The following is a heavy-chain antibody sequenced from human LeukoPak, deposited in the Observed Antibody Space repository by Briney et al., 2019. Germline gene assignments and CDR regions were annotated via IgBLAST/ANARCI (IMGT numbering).Heavy chain of an antibody. CDR1: GFTVSSNY. CDR3: ARIYPRLAAAGN. J-gene: IGHJ4*02. CDR2: IYSGGSA. D-gene: IGHD6-13*01. V-gene: IGHV3-66*01. Sequence: GGSLRLSCAASGFTVSSNYMSWVRQAPGKGLEWVSVIYSGGSAYYADSVKGRFTISRDNSKNTLYLQMNSLRADDTAVYYCARIYPRLAAAGNWGRGTLVTVSS.